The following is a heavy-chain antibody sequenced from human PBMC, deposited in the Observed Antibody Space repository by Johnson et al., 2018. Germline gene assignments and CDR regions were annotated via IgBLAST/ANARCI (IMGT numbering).Heavy chain of an antibody. Sequence: EVQLLETGGGLVQPGGSLRLSCAASGFTFSSYAMSWVRQAPGKGLEWVSAISGSGGSTYYADAVKGRFTISRDNSKNTLYLQMNSRRAQDTAVYYCAKARYFDWLPKGHDAFDIWGQGTMVTVSS. V-gene: IGHV3-23*01. D-gene: IGHD3-9*01. CDR2: ISGSGGST. J-gene: IGHJ3*02. CDR3: AKARYFDWLPKGHDAFDI. CDR1: GFTFSSYA.